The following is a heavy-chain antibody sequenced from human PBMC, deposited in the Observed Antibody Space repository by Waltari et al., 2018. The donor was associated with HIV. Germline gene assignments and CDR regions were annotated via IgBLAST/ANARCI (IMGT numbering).Heavy chain of an antibody. CDR2: INAGNGNT. V-gene: IGHV1-3*01. D-gene: IGHD6-13*01. Sequence: QVQLVQSGAEVKKPGASVKVSCKASGYTFTSYAMHWVRQAPGQRLEWMGWINAGNGNTKYSQKFQGRVTITRDTSASTAYMELSSLRSEDTAVYYCARDKRSSSWLSGGMDVWGQGTTVTVSS. CDR1: GYTFTSYA. J-gene: IGHJ6*02. CDR3: ARDKRSSSWLSGGMDV.